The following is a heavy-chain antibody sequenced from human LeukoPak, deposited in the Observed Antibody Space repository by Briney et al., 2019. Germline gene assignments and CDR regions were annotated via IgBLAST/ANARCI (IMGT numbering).Heavy chain of an antibody. Sequence: PGGSLRLSCARSGFTFGNSGGNGVGQAQGKGLGGGSLINADGSTTSYADSVKGRFTISRDNARNTLSLEMNSLTIEDTAVYYCIVVVEPPDSDGFDVWGQGTMITVSS. CDR1: GFTFGNSG. D-gene: IGHD1-14*01. CDR3: IVVVEPPDSDGFDV. CDR2: INADGSTT. J-gene: IGHJ3*01. V-gene: IGHV3-74*01.